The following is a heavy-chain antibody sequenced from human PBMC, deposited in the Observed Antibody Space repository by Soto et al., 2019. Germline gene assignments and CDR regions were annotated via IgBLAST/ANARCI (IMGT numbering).Heavy chain of an antibody. CDR1: GLIFTGYA. J-gene: IGHJ4*02. CDR3: ARALNHGYESGY. D-gene: IGHD5-12*01. Sequence: QMQLVESGGDVVQPGRSLRLSCVASGLIFTGYAMHWVRQAPGKGLEWVAVISYDESNKYYADSVKGRFTIFRDNSKSTLYLQMNSLSPEDTAVYYCARALNHGYESGYWGQGTLVTVSP. V-gene: IGHV3-30-3*01. CDR2: ISYDESNK.